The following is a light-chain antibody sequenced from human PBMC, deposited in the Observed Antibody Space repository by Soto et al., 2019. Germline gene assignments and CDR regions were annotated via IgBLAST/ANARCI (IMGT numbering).Light chain of an antibody. J-gene: IGLJ2*01. CDR2: YDD. CDR1: RSNIGDNA. CDR3: AAWDDSLNGVV. Sequence: QLVLTQPPSVSEAPRQRVTISCSGSRSNIGDNAVNWYQQLPGKAPKLLIYYDDLLPSGVSDRFSGSKSGTSASLAISGLQSEDEADYYCAAWDDSLNGVVFGGGTKVTVL. V-gene: IGLV1-36*01.